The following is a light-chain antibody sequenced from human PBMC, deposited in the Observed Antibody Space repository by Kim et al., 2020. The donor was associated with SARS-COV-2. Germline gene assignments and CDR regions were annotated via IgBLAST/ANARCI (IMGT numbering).Light chain of an antibody. CDR3: LLSYRGARV. CDR2: DTS. J-gene: IGLJ3*02. CDR1: TGSVTSGHY. V-gene: IGLV7-46*01. Sequence: QAVVTQEPSLTVSPGGTVTLTCGSSTGSVTSGHYPYWFQQKPGQAPRTLIYDTSKKHSWTPGRFSGSLLGGEAALTLSGAQPEDEADYYCLLSYRGARVFGGGTQLTVL.